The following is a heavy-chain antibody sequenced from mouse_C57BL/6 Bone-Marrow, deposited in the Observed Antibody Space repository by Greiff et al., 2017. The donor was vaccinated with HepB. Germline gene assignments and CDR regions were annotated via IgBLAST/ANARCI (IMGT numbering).Heavy chain of an antibody. V-gene: IGHV7-1*01. D-gene: IGHD1-1*01. J-gene: IGHJ1*03. CDR3: ARRRLRSGYFDV. Sequence: EVQRVESGGGLVQSGRSLRLSCATSGFTFSDFYMEWVRQAPGKGLEWIAASRNKANDYTTEYSASVKGRFIVSRDTSQSILYLQMNALRAEDTAIYYCARRRLRSGYFDVWGTGTTVTVSS. CDR1: GFTFSDFY. CDR2: SRNKANDYTT.